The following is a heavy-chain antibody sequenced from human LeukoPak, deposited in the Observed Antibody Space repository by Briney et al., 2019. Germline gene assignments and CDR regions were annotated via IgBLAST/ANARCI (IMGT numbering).Heavy chain of an antibody. J-gene: IGHJ5*02. CDR1: GGSISSSNW. V-gene: IGHV4-4*02. CDR2: IYHSGST. CDR3: ARARPTVTKYNWFDP. D-gene: IGHD4-17*01. Sequence: SGTLSLTCAVSGGSISSSNWWSWVRQPPGKGLEWIGEIYHSGSTNYNPSLKSRVTISVDTSKNQFSLKLSSVTAADTAVYYCARARPTVTKYNWFDPWGQGTLVTVSS.